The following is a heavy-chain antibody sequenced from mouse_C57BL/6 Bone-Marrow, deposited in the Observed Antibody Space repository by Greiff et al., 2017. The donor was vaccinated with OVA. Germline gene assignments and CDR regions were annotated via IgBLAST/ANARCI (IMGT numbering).Heavy chain of an antibody. D-gene: IGHD1-1*01. J-gene: IGHJ4*01. CDR3: AKKANYYGDYAMDY. CDR2: IWRGGST. CDR1: GFSLTSYG. V-gene: IGHV2-5*01. Sequence: VQLQQSGPGLVQPSQSLSITCTVSGFSLTSYGVHWVRQSPGKGLEWLGVIWRGGSTDYNAAFMSRLSITKDNSKSQVFFKMNRLQADDTAIYYCAKKANYYGDYAMDYWGQGTSVTVSS.